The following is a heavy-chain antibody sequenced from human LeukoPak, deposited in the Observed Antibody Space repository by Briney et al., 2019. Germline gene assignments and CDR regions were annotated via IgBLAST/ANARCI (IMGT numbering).Heavy chain of an antibody. J-gene: IGHJ5*02. CDR3: ARGQVPAARGYNWFGP. Sequence: SETLSLTCAVYGWSFNDYYWNWIRQPPGKGLEWIGEINARGDTNYNPSLKSRVTISVDTSKKQFSLRLTSMIAADTALYYCARGQVPAARGYNWFGPWGQGTLVTVSS. V-gene: IGHV4-34*01. D-gene: IGHD2-2*01. CDR1: GWSFNDYY. CDR2: INARGDT.